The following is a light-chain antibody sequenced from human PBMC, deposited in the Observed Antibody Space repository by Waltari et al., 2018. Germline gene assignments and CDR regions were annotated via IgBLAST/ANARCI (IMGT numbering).Light chain of an antibody. V-gene: IGLV1-40*01. CDR3: QSYDTSLMTVV. Sequence: QSVLTQPPSVSGAPGQRVTISCTGSGSNIGAGYDVHWYQQLPRAAPKRLIYGITRRPLGVPDRFFGSTSGTSASLAITGLQAEDEADYYCQSYDTSLMTVVFGGGTKLTVL. J-gene: IGLJ3*02. CDR1: GSNIGAGYD. CDR2: GIT.